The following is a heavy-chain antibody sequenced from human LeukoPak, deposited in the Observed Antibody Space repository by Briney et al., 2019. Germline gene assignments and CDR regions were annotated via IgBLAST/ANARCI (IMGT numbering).Heavy chain of an antibody. CDR2: ISSSGSTI. J-gene: IGHJ6*03. CDR1: GFTFSSYE. V-gene: IGHV3-48*03. D-gene: IGHD6-19*01. CDR3: ARDRGSSGWFTDYYYYMDV. Sequence: GGSLRLSCAASGFTFSSYEMNWVRQAPGKGLEWVSYISSSGSTIYYADSVKGRFTISRDNAKNSLYLQMNSLRAEDTAVYYCARDRGSSGWFTDYYYYMDVWGKGTTVTISS.